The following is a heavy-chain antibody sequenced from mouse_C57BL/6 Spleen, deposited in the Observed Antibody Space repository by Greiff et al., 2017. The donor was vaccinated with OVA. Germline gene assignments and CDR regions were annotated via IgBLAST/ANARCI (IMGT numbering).Heavy chain of an antibody. CDR1: GFTFSNYW. V-gene: IGHV6-3*01. CDR3: TSRGIITPIDY. J-gene: IGHJ2*01. Sequence: EVKLLESGGGLVQPGGSMKLSCVASGFTFSNYWMNWVRQSPEKGLEWVAQIRLKSDNYATHYAESVKGRFTISRDDSKSSVYLQMNNLRAEDTGIYYCTSRGIITPIDYWGQGTTLTVSS. CDR2: IRLKSDNYAT. D-gene: IGHD1-1*01.